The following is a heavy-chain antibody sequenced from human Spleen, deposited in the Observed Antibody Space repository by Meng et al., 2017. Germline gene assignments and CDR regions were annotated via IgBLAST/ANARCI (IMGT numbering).Heavy chain of an antibody. Sequence: QGQLQQWGAGLGKPSGTLSLTCAVSGDSISSRDWWSWVRQPPGKGLEWIGEISQGSGRTNYNPSLKSRVTISLDKSKNQFSLNVNSVTAADTAVYYCVRNEGYSFGAWGQGTLVTVSS. J-gene: IGHJ5*02. V-gene: IGHV4-4*02. D-gene: IGHD2-21*01. CDR3: VRNEGYSFGA. CDR2: ISQGSGRT. CDR1: GDSISSRDW.